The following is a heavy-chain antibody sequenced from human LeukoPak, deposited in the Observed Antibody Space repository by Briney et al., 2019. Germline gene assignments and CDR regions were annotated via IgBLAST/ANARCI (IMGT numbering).Heavy chain of an antibody. Sequence: SETLSLTCTVSGGSISSGGYYWSWIRQHPGRGLEWIGYIYCNGSTYYNPSLKSRVTISVDTSKNQFSLKLSSVTAADTAVYYCARGRINDYGDSNWFDPWGQGTLVTVSS. CDR2: IYCNGST. V-gene: IGHV4-31*03. D-gene: IGHD4-17*01. J-gene: IGHJ5*02. CDR3: ARGRINDYGDSNWFDP. CDR1: GGSISSGGYY.